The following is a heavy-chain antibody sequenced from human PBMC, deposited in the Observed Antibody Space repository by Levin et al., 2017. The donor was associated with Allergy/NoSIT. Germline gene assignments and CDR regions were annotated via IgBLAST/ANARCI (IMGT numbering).Heavy chain of an antibody. J-gene: IGHJ4*02. Sequence: LSLTCAASGFPFSNYYMHWVRQAPGKGLVWVSRVYSDGTITDYADSVKGRFTISRDNARNILYLQMNSLRAEDTAVYYCARGGCSSTSCLDNWGQGILVTVSS. CDR1: GFPFSNYY. CDR2: VYSDGTIT. V-gene: IGHV3-74*01. CDR3: ARGGCSSTSCLDN. D-gene: IGHD2-2*01.